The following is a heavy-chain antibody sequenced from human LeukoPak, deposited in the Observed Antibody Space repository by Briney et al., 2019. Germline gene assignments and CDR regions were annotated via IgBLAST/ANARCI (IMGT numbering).Heavy chain of an antibody. D-gene: IGHD3-3*01. CDR3: ARGQGVRFLEWLVWFDP. Sequence: GASVKVSCKASGGTFSSYAISWVRQAPGQGLEWMGGIIPIFGTANYAQKFQGRVTITTDESTSTAYMELSSLRSEDTAMYYCARGQGVRFLEWLVWFDPWGQGTLVTVSS. CDR2: IIPIFGTA. J-gene: IGHJ5*02. CDR1: GGTFSSYA. V-gene: IGHV1-69*05.